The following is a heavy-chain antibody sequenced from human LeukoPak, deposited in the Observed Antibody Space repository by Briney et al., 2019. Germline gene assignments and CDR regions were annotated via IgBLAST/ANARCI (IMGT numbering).Heavy chain of an antibody. V-gene: IGHV4-34*01. J-gene: IGHJ6*03. D-gene: IGHD3-3*01. CDR2: INHSGST. Sequence: PSETLSLTCAVYGGSFSGYYWSWIRQPPGKGLEWIGEINHSGSTNYNPSLKSRVTISVDTSKNQFSLKLSSVTAADTAVYYYARGPLIRFFWGATTGYMDVWGKGTTVTVSS. CDR3: ARGPLIRFFWGATTGYMDV. CDR1: GGSFSGYY.